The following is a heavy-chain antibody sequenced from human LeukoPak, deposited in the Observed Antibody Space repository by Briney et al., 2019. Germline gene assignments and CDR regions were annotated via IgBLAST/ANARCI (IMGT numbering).Heavy chain of an antibody. Sequence: KSSETLSLTCTVSGGSISSSYWSWIRQPPGKGLEWIGYIYYSGSTNYNPSLKSRVTISVDASKNQFSLKLSSVTAADTAVYYCARQGSGSYSNWLDPWGQGTLVTVSS. D-gene: IGHD6-19*01. CDR1: GGSISSSY. CDR2: IYYSGST. J-gene: IGHJ5*02. CDR3: ARQGSGSYSNWLDP. V-gene: IGHV4-59*08.